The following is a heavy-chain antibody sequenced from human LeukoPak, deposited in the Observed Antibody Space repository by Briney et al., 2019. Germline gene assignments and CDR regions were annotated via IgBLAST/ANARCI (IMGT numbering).Heavy chain of an antibody. Sequence: GGSLRLSCAASGFNFSDSRMTWVREAPGTGLEWVANVNKEGTEKHFLDSVEGRFTISRDNAKKSLYLQMRSLRPEDTAVYFCVRGDWYFESWGQGTLVTVSS. D-gene: IGHD2-21*02. CDR2: VNKEGTEK. CDR1: GFNFSDSR. J-gene: IGHJ4*02. CDR3: VRGDWYFES. V-gene: IGHV3-7*04.